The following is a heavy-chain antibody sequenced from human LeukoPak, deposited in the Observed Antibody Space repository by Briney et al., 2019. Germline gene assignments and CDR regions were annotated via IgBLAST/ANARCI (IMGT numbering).Heavy chain of an antibody. V-gene: IGHV3-30*18. D-gene: IGHD2-15*01. CDR1: TFTFSNSG. Sequence: GGSLRLSCAASTFTFSNSGMHWVRQAPGKGLEWVATISFDGTNKYYADSVKGRFTISRDNSKNTLYLQMNSLRAEDTAVYYCAKGPRVAAAYYFDYWGQGTLVTVSS. J-gene: IGHJ4*02. CDR3: AKGPRVAAAYYFDY. CDR2: ISFDGTNK.